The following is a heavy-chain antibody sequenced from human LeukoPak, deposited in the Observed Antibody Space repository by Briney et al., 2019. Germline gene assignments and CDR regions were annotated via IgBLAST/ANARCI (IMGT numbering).Heavy chain of an antibody. CDR3: AGDAEYSSSRFLDY. Sequence: GGSLRLSCSASKFRFSDYGMHWVRQAPGKGLEWVAFIRYDGTKTNYAESVRGRFTISRDNAKDSLYLQMNSLRAEGTAVYYCAGDAEYSSSRFLDYWGQGTLVTVSS. CDR1: KFRFSDYG. CDR2: IRYDGTKT. D-gene: IGHD6-6*01. V-gene: IGHV3-30*02. J-gene: IGHJ4*02.